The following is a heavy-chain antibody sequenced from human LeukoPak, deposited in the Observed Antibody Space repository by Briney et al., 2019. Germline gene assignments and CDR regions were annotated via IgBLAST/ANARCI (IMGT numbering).Heavy chain of an antibody. CDR1: GFTFSSYG. J-gene: IGHJ4*02. CDR3: AKDHNPLVVADHDYIGY. D-gene: IGHD3-22*01. Sequence: PGGSLRLSCAASGFTFSSYGMHWVRQAPGKGLEWVAVISYDGSNKYYADSVKGRFTISRDNSKNTLYLQMNSLRAEDTAVYYCAKDHNPLVVADHDYIGYWGQGTLVTVSP. CDR2: ISYDGSNK. V-gene: IGHV3-30*18.